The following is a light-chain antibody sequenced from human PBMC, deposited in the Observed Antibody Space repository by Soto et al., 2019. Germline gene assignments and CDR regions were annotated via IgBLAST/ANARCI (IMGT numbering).Light chain of an antibody. CDR2: GAS. J-gene: IGKJ4*01. Sequence: EIVLTQSPGTLSLSPGERATVSCRASQSVSSSYLAWYQHKPGQAPRLLISGASNRAAGIPDRFSGSGSGTDFTLTISRLEPEDFAVYYCQQYDNSFNFGGGTKVDSK. CDR3: QQYDNSFN. CDR1: QSVSSSY. V-gene: IGKV3-20*01.